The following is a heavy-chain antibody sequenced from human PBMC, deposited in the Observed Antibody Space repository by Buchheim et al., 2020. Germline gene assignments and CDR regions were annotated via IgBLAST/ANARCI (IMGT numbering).Heavy chain of an antibody. Sequence: EVQLLESGGDLVQPGGSLRLSCAASGFTFTNYAMSWVRQPPGKGLEWVSSVSGGGAYTYYADSVKGRFTISRDSSKNTLYLQMNSLKTEDTAVYYCTTFDYDFWSGYGWGQGTL. D-gene: IGHD3-3*01. J-gene: IGHJ4*02. V-gene: IGHV3-23*01. CDR1: GFTFTNYA. CDR2: VSGGGAYT. CDR3: TTFDYDFWSGYG.